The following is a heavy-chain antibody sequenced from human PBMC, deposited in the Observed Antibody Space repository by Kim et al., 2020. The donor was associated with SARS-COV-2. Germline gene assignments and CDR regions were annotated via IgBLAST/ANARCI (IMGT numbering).Heavy chain of an antibody. CDR2: FSGSGGST. J-gene: IGHJ4*02. CDR3: AKYVVPLPSNSYSYFDS. CDR1: GFTFSNYA. D-gene: IGHD3-22*01. Sequence: GGSLRLSCAASGFTFSNYAMTWVRQAPGKGLQWVSTFSGSGGSTYYAESVKGRFTISRDNSKNTLYLQMNSLRAEDTAVYYCAKYVVPLPSNSYSYFDSWGQGTLVTVSS. V-gene: IGHV3-23*01.